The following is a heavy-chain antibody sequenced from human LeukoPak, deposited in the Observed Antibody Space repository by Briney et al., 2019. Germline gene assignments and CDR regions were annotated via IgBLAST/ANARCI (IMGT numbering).Heavy chain of an antibody. CDR3: ARGYCSGGSCYSYYYYNYMDV. Sequence: SETLSLTCTVSGDSISSGDYYWSWIRQPAGKGLEWIGRISSSGSTNYNPSLKSRVTISVDASKNQFSLKLSSVTAADTAVYYCARGYCSGGSCYSYYYYNYMDVWGKGTTVTVSS. D-gene: IGHD2-15*01. J-gene: IGHJ6*03. CDR2: ISSSGST. CDR1: GDSISSGDYY. V-gene: IGHV4-61*02.